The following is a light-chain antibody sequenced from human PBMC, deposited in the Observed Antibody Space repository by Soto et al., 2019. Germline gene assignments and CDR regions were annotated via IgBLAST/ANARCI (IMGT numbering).Light chain of an antibody. J-gene: IGKJ5*01. CDR3: QQYKSWPPIT. CDR1: QSINSN. Sequence: IVMTQSPATLSVSPGERATLSCRASQSINSNLAWYQQKPGQAPRLLMFRASIRATGFPARFSGSGSGTEFNITISSLQSEDSAIYYCQQYKSWPPITFGQGTRLEIK. V-gene: IGKV3-15*01. CDR2: RAS.